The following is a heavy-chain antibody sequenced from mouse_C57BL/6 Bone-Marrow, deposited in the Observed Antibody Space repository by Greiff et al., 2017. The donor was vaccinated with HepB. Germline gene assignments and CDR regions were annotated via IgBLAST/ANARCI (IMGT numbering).Heavy chain of an antibody. CDR1: GFTFSSFA. CDR3: TRDGLWLRRYFDV. J-gene: IGHJ1*03. CDR2: ISSGCDYI. V-gene: IGHV5-9-1*02. Sequence: VNVVESGEGLVKPGGSLKLSCAASGFTFSSFAMSWVRQTPEKRLEWVAYISSGCDYIYYAYTVKGRFTISRDKARNTLYLQMSSLKSEDTAMYYCTRDGLWLRRYFDVWGTGTTVTVSS. D-gene: IGHD2-2*01.